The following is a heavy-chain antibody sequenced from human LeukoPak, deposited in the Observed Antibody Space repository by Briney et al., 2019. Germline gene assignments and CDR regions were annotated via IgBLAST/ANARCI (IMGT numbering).Heavy chain of an antibody. CDR2: MYTGGTT. Sequence: PGGSLRLSCAASGXTFNSYAMTWVRQAPGKGLEWVSVMYTGGTTYYADSVKGRFTISRDDSKNTLYLQMNSLRVEDTAVYYCARGGAFDHWGQGTLVTVSS. D-gene: IGHD5-12*01. V-gene: IGHV3-53*01. CDR3: ARGGAFDH. CDR1: GXTFNSYA. J-gene: IGHJ5*02.